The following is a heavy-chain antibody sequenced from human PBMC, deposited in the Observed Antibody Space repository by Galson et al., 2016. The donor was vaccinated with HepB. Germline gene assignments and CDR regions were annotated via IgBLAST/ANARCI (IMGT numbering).Heavy chain of an antibody. J-gene: IGHJ4*02. CDR2: IHPSGST. CDR3: SRGLDAYKAGNY. D-gene: IGHD5-24*01. CDR1: GGSFTGYY. Sequence: SETLSLTCGVYGGSFTGYYCNWFRQPPGMGLEWIGEIHPSGSTSYNPSLGSRVTISLDPSKNQFSLKVDSVTAADTAVYFCSRGLDAYKAGNYWGQGTLVTVAA. V-gene: IGHV4-34*01.